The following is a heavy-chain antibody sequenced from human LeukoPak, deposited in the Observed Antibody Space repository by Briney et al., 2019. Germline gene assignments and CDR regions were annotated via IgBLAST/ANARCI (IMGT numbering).Heavy chain of an antibody. CDR3: ARGPAGSTPIYYYYMDV. D-gene: IGHD6-13*01. J-gene: IGHJ6*03. Sequence: PSETLSLTCAVYGGSFSGYYWSWIRQPPGKGLEWIGEINHSGSTNYNPSLKSRVTISVDTSKNQFSLKLSSVTAADTAVYYCARGPAGSTPIYYYYMDVWGKGTTVTVSS. CDR2: INHSGST. V-gene: IGHV4-34*01. CDR1: GGSFSGYY.